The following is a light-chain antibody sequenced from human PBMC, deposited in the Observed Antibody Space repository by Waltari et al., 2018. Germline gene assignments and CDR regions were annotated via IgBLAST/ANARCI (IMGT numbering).Light chain of an antibody. CDR1: SSDIGIYNL. J-gene: IGLJ1*01. CDR3: CSYAGDSTYV. CDR2: EVS. Sequence: QSALTQPASVSGSPGQSITISCTGRSSDIGIYNLFSWYQHHPGKVPKLIIYEVSERPSGVSGRFSGSKSGNTASLTLSDLQPEDGADYYCCSYAGDSTYVFGTGTKVTVL. V-gene: IGLV2-23*02.